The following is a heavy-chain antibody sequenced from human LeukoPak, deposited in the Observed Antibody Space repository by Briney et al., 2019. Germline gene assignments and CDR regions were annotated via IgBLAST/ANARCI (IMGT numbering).Heavy chain of an antibody. CDR1: GYTFTGYY. J-gene: IGHJ3*02. CDR3: ASCPFIGWLGAFDI. Sequence: ASVKVSCKASGYTFTGYYMHWVRQAPGQGLEWMGWINPNSGGTNYAQKFRGRVTMTRDTSISTAYMALSRLRSDDTAVYYCASCPFIGWLGAFDIWGQGTMVTVSS. CDR2: INPNSGGT. V-gene: IGHV1-2*02. D-gene: IGHD2-15*01.